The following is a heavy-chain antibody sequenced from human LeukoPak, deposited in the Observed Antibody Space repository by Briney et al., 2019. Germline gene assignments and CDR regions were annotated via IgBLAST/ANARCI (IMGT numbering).Heavy chain of an antibody. V-gene: IGHV4-61*02. CDR2: IYTSGST. CDR1: GGSISSGSYY. CDR3: ARATYDSSGNRFDY. J-gene: IGHJ4*02. D-gene: IGHD3-22*01. Sequence: PSETLSLTCTVSGGSISSGSYYWTWIRQPAGKGLEWIGRIYTSGSTNYNPSLKSRVTISVDTSKNQFSLKLSSVTAADTAVYYCARATYDSSGNRFDYWGQGTLVTVSS.